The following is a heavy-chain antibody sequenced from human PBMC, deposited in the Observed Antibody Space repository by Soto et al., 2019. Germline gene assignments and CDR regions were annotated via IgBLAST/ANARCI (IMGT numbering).Heavy chain of an antibody. CDR3: ARVPDNYYYYYYYYMDV. CDR1: GFTFSDYY. V-gene: IGHV3-11*01. Sequence: GGSLRLSCAASGFTFSDYYMSWIRQAPGKGLEWVSYISSSGSTIYYADSVKGRFTISRDNAKNSLYLQMNSLRAEDTAVYYCARVPDNYYYYYYYYMDVWGKGTTVTVSS. J-gene: IGHJ6*03. CDR2: ISSSGSTI. D-gene: IGHD4-4*01.